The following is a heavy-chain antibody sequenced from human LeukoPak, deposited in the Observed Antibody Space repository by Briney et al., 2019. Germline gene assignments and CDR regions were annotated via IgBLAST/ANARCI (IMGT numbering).Heavy chain of an antibody. CDR2: VFNGGST. CDR3: AIRPAGSTWYGVFDY. V-gene: IGHV4-59*11. D-gene: IGHD6-13*01. CDR1: GGSINSHY. Sequence: SETLSLTCTVSGGSINSHYWSWIRQPPGKGLEWIGYVFNGGSTNYNPSLKSRVTMSVDTSRDQFSLRLTSVTAADTAIYYCAIRPAGSTWYGVFDYWSQGTLVTVSS. J-gene: IGHJ4*02.